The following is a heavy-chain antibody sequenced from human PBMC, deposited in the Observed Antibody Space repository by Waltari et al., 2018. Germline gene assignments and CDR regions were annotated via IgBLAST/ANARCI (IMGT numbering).Heavy chain of an antibody. CDR1: GYIFTFRY. D-gene: IGHD1-1*01. CDR3: ARSPLDSSGTTFES. Sequence: QMHLIQSAAEVKRTGSSVKVSCRASGYIFTFRYLHWVRQAPGQDLEWMGWMTPYNGNTKYAQTFQDRVTFTRDGSFTMYLELRSLRSEDTAVYYCARSPLDSSGTTFESWGQGTKITVSS. CDR2: MTPYNGNT. V-gene: IGHV1-45*02. J-gene: IGHJ4*02.